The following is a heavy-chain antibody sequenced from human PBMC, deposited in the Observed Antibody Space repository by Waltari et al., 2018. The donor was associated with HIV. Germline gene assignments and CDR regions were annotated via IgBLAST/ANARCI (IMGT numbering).Heavy chain of an antibody. CDR2: IIPIFGTA. D-gene: IGHD4-17*01. CDR3: ARDRGYGDYGGGYYYGMDV. V-gene: IGHV1-69*01. CDR1: GGTFSSYA. J-gene: IGHJ6*02. Sequence: QVQLVQSGAEVKKPGSSVKVSCKASGGTFSSYAISWMRAAPGQGREWMGGIIPIFGTANYAQKFQGRVTITADESTSTAYMELSSLRSEDTAVYYCARDRGYGDYGGGYYYGMDVWGQGTTVTVSS.